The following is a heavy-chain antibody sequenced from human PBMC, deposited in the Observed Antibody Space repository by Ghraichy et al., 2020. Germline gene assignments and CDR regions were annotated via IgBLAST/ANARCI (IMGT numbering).Heavy chain of an antibody. CDR1: GYTFTSYG. V-gene: IGHV1-18*04. D-gene: IGHD2-8*01. J-gene: IGHJ6*02. CDR3: ARDAGRNGVCYMCSWYYYYYYGMDV. CDR2: ISAYNGNT. Sequence: ASVKVSCKASGYTFTSYGISWVRQAPGQGLEWMGWISAYNGNTNYAQKLQGRVTMTTDTSTSTAYMELRSLRSDDTAVYYCARDAGRNGVCYMCSWYYYYYYGMDVWGQGTTVTISS.